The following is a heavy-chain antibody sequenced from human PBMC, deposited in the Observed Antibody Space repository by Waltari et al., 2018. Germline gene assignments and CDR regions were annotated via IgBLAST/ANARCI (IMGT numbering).Heavy chain of an antibody. J-gene: IGHJ2*01. CDR1: GFTVISNY. CDR3: ARTIAVASTWYFDL. D-gene: IGHD6-19*01. Sequence: EVHLVESGGGLIQPGGSLRLSCAASGFTVISNYITWVRQAPGKGLEWVLFIYSAVSTYYADSVKGRFTISRDNSNNAVYLQMSGLRAADTAVYYCARTIAVASTWYFDLWGRGTLVTVSS. V-gene: IGHV3-53*01. CDR2: IYSAVST.